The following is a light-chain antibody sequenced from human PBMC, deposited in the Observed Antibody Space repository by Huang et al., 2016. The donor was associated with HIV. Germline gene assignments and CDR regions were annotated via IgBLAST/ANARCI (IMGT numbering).Light chain of an antibody. CDR2: KAT. CDR1: QRLNKF. Sequence: IVLTQSPATLSLSPGERATLSCRASQRLNKFLAWYQQKPGQAPRLLIYKATDRATGVPARFSGGGSGTDFTLTITDLKAEDFAIYYCQQRSSSLTFGGGTKVEIK. CDR3: QQRSSSLT. J-gene: IGKJ4*01. V-gene: IGKV3-11*01.